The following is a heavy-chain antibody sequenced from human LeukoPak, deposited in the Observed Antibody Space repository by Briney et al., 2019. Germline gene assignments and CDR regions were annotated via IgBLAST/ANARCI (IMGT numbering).Heavy chain of an antibody. D-gene: IGHD4-17*01. CDR1: GFTFSSYS. J-gene: IGHJ4*02. CDR3: ARDTHGYGDWNYFDY. V-gene: IGHV3-48*01. CDR2: ISSSGSTV. Sequence: PGGSLRLSCAASGFTFSSYSMNWVRQAPGKGLEWVSYISSSGSTVYYADSVKGRFTISRDNAKNSLYLQMNSLRAEDTAVYYCARDTHGYGDWNYFDYWGQGTLVTVSS.